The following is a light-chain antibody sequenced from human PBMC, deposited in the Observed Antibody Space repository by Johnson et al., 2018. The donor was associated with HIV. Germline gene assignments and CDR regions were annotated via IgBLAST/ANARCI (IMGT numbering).Light chain of an antibody. CDR2: DNN. CDR3: GTWDGSLRAYNYV. Sequence: QSVLTQPPSVSAAPGQKVTISCSGSSSNIGNNYVSWYQQLPGTAPKLLIYDNNKRPSGIPDRFSGSKSGTSATLGITGLQTGDEADYYCGTWDGSLRAYNYVFGSGTKVTVL. CDR1: SSNIGNNY. J-gene: IGLJ1*01. V-gene: IGLV1-51*01.